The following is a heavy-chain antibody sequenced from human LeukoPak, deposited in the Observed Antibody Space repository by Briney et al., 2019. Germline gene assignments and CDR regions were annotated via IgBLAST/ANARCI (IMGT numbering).Heavy chain of an antibody. D-gene: IGHD3-22*01. CDR3: ASLENYYDSSGYYYPLTQ. CDR2: IYYSGST. CDR1: GGSISSSSYY. Sequence: SETLSLTCTVSGGSISSSSYYRGWIRQPPGKGLEWIGSIYYSGSTYYNPSLKSRVTISVDTSKNQFSLKLSSVTAADTAVYYCASLENYYDSSGYYYPLTQWGQGTLVTVSS. V-gene: IGHV4-39*07. J-gene: IGHJ4*02.